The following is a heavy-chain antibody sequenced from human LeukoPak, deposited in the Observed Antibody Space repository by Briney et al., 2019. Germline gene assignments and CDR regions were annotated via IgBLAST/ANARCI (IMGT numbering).Heavy chain of an antibody. V-gene: IGHV3-23*01. CDR3: AKGGNYDILTGYHPFDY. Sequence: GGSLRLSCEASGFIFSNYGMSWVRQAPGKGLEWVSTISGSGGRTYYADSVKGRCTISRDNSKNTLYLQMNSLRAEGTAVYYCAKGGNYDILTGYHPFDYWGQGTLVTVSS. D-gene: IGHD3-9*01. J-gene: IGHJ4*02. CDR1: GFIFSNYG. CDR2: ISGSGGRT.